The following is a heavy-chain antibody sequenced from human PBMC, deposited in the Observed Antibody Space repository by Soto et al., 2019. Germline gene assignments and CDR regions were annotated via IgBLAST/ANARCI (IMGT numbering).Heavy chain of an antibody. V-gene: IGHV4-59*01. Sequence: QVQLQESGPGLVKPPETLSLTCTFSGGSISAYYWSWIRQPPGKGLEWIGHIYYSGSTNYSPSLKRRVSISIDTSKRQFSLNLRSVTAADTAVYYCARVGSGSYYDFNWFDPWGQGKVVTVSS. CDR3: ARVGSGSYYDFNWFDP. CDR2: IYYSGST. J-gene: IGHJ5*02. CDR1: GGSISAYY. D-gene: IGHD1-26*01.